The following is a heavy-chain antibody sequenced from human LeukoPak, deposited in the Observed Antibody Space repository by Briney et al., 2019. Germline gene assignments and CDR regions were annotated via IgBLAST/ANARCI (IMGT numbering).Heavy chain of an antibody. Sequence: SSETLSLTCTVSGGSISSSSFYWGWIRQPPGKGLEWIGTIYYSGSTYYNPSLKSRVTISVDTSKNQFSLKLSSVTAADTAVYYCARTKYGSSSRNWFDPWGQGTLVTVSS. CDR1: GGSISSSSFY. J-gene: IGHJ5*02. D-gene: IGHD6-13*01. V-gene: IGHV4-39*01. CDR3: ARTKYGSSSRNWFDP. CDR2: IYYSGST.